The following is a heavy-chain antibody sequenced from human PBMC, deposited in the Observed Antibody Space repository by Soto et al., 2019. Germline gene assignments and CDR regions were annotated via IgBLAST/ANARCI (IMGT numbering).Heavy chain of an antibody. CDR1: GGSISSGGYY. D-gene: IGHD2-15*01. J-gene: IGHJ6*02. CDR2: IYYSGST. Sequence: QVQLQESGPGLVKPSQTLSLTCTVSGGSISSGGYYWSWIRQHPGKGLEWIGYIYYSGSTYYNPSLKRRVTISVDTSKNQFSLKLSSVTAADTAVYYCARCRGGSCIYGMDVWGQGTTVTVSS. V-gene: IGHV4-31*03. CDR3: ARCRGGSCIYGMDV.